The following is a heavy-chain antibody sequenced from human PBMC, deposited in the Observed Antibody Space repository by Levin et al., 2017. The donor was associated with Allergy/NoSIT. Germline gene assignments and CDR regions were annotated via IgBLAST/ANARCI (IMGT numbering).Heavy chain of an antibody. Sequence: PSETLSLTCTVSGVSISNYYWSWIRQAAGKGLEWIGRIYSSGSTDYNPSLKSRVTMSVDTSKNQFSLKLISVTAADTAVYYCARVMYCAGGSCTADGVDVWGQGTTVTVSS. V-gene: IGHV4-4*07. CDR1: GVSISNYY. CDR2: IYSSGST. J-gene: IGHJ6*02. D-gene: IGHD2-15*01. CDR3: ARVMYCAGGSCTADGVDV.